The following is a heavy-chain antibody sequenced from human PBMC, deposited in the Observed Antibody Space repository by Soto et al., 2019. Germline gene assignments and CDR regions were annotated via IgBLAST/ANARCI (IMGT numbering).Heavy chain of an antibody. D-gene: IGHD1-7*01. Sequence: EASVKVSCKASGYTFTGYYMHWVRQAPGQGLEWMGWINPNSGGTNYAQKFQGWVTMTRDTSISTAYMELSRLRSDDTAVYYCARDRPGTTLTTKSGIGSYYYYGMDVWGQGTTVTVSS. CDR2: INPNSGGT. V-gene: IGHV1-2*04. CDR3: ARDRPGTTLTTKSGIGSYYYYGMDV. CDR1: GYTFTGYY. J-gene: IGHJ6*02.